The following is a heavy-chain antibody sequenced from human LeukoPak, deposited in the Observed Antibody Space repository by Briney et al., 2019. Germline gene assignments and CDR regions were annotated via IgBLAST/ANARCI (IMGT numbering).Heavy chain of an antibody. V-gene: IGHV1-18*01. J-gene: IGHJ6*03. CDR3: AFSSYYLQGNYYYMDV. CDR2: ISADNGNT. CDR1: GYTLTSYG. D-gene: IGHD1-26*01. Sequence: ASVKVSCKASGYTLTSYGISWVRQAPGQGLEWMGWISADNGNTNYAQKLQGRVTVTTDTATSTAYVELRSLRSDDTAVYYCAFSSYYLQGNYYYMDVWGKGTTVTVSS.